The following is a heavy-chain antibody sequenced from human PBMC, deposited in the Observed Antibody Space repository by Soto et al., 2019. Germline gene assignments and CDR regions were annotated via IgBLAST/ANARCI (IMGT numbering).Heavy chain of an antibody. CDR3: ARQLAYCGGDCYTETIDY. Sequence: GASVKVSCKASGYTFTGYYIHWVRQAPGQGLEWMGRLNPKTGGTDYVQTFQGRVTMTRDTSITTAYMELRSLTSDDTAVYYCARQLAYCGGDCYTETIDYWGQGTLVTVSS. V-gene: IGHV1-2*06. D-gene: IGHD2-21*02. CDR1: GYTFTGYY. CDR2: LNPKTGGT. J-gene: IGHJ4*02.